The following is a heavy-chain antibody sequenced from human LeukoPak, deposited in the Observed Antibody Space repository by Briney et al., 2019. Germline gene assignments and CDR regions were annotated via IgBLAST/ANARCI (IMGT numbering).Heavy chain of an antibody. CDR1: GGSIRNYY. CDR2: IHTSGTT. CDR3: ARFLPDL. J-gene: IGHJ2*01. Sequence: PPETLSLTCTVSGGSIRNYYWSWIRHPAGKGLEWIGHIHTSGTTNYNPSLKSRVAISVDTSKNQFSLKVTSMTAADTAVYYWARFLPDLWGRGTLVTVSS. V-gene: IGHV4-4*07.